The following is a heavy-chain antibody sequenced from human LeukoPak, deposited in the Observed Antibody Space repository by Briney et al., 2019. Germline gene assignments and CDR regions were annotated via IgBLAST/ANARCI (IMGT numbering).Heavy chain of an antibody. V-gene: IGHV1-69*13. CDR2: IIPIFGTA. CDR3: ARVAGLFYFDY. CDR1: GYTFTGYY. J-gene: IGHJ4*02. D-gene: IGHD6-19*01. Sequence: GASVKVSCKASGYTFTGYYMHWVRQAPGQGLEWMGGIIPIFGTANYAQKFQGRVTITADESTSTAYMELSSLRSEDTAVYYCARVAGLFYFDYWGQGTLVTVSS.